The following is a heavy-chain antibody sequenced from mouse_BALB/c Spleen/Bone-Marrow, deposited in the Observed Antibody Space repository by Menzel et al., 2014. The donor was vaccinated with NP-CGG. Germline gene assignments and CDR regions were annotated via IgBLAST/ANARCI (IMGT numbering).Heavy chain of an antibody. V-gene: IGHV2-9*02. J-gene: IGHJ4*01. CDR1: GFSLISYG. Sequence: VQGVESGPGLVAPSQSLSITCTVSGFSLISYGVHWVRQPPGKGLEWLGVIWTSGSTNYNSALMSGLSISKDNSKSQVFLKMNSLQTDDTAMYYCARGMGLRLRGYAMDYWGQGTSVTVSS. CDR3: ARGMGLRLRGYAMDY. CDR2: IWTSGST. D-gene: IGHD2-4*01.